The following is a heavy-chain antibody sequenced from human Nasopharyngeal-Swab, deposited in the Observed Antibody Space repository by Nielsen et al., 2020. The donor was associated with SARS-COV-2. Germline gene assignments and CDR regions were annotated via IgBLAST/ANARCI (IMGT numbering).Heavy chain of an antibody. D-gene: IGHD2-21*02. J-gene: IGHJ4*02. CDR2: FDPEDGET. Sequence: ASVKVSCKVSGYTLTELSMHWVRQAPGKGLEWMGGFDPEDGETIYAQKFQGRVTMTEDTSTDTAYMELSSLRSEDTAVYYCARDEGWIVVVTAILDYWGQGTLVTVSS. CDR1: GYTLTELS. V-gene: IGHV1-24*01. CDR3: ARDEGWIVVVTAILDY.